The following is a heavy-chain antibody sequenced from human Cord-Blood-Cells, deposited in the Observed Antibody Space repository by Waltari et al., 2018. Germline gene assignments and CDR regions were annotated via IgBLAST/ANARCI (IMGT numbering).Heavy chain of an antibody. CDR3: ARAPHTYYDFWSGDYPFTFDY. V-gene: IGHV4-61*09. Sequence: QVQLQESGPGLVKPSQTLSLTCTVSGGSISSGSYYWSWIRQPAGKGLEWIGYIYTSGSTNYNPSLKSRVTISVDTSKNQFSLKLSSVTAADTAVYYCARAPHTYYDFWSGDYPFTFDYWGQGTLVTVSS. CDR2: IYTSGST. D-gene: IGHD3-3*01. J-gene: IGHJ4*02. CDR1: GGSISSGSYY.